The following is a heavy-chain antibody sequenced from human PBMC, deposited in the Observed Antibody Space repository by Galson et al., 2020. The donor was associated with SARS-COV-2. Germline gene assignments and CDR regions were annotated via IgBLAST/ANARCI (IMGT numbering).Heavy chain of an antibody. V-gene: IGHV4-31*03. D-gene: IGHD3-16*01. CDR3: ARGYDYNGHYIDY. J-gene: IGHJ4*02. CDR2: IHYSGST. Sequence: SETLSLTCTVSGGSINSGDNYWSWIRQRPGKGLEWLGYIHYSGSTHYNPSLKSRLIISIDTSKNQFSLKVISVTAADTAVYYCARGYDYNGHYIDYWGQGTLVTVS. CDR1: GGSINSGDNY.